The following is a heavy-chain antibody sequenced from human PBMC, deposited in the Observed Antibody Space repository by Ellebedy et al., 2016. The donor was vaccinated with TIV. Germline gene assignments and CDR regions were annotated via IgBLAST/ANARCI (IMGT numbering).Heavy chain of an antibody. D-gene: IGHD3-10*01. V-gene: IGHV3-30-3*01. CDR1: GFTFSSYA. Sequence: GESLKISCVDSGFTFSSYAMHWVRQAPGKGLEWVAVISYDGSNKYYADSVKGRFTISRDSAENSLYLQMNSLRDEDAAVYYCAMSGSGSRYGMDVWGQGTTVTVSS. CDR3: AMSGSGSRYGMDV. CDR2: ISYDGSNK. J-gene: IGHJ6*02.